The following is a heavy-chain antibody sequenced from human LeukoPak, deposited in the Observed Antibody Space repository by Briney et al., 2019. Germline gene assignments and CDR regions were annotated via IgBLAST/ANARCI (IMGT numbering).Heavy chain of an antibody. V-gene: IGHV1-8*01. CDR3: AREGNRSSASSASYPLDY. CDR1: GYTFSSND. D-gene: IGHD1-26*01. CDR2: MNPHSGNT. Sequence: ASVKVSCKASGYTFSSNDINWVRQATGQGLEWMGWMNPHSGNTGYAQKFQGRVTITRNSSISTAYMELSSLRSEDTAVYYRAREGNRSSASSASYPLDYWGQGTLVTVSS. J-gene: IGHJ4*02.